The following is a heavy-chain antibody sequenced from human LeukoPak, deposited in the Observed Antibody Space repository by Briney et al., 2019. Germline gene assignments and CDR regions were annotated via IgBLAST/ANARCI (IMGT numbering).Heavy chain of an antibody. D-gene: IGHD3-22*01. Sequence: EGSLRLSCAASGFTFSSYGMHWVRQAPGKGLEWVAVISYDGSNKYYADSVKGRFTISRDNSKNTLYLQMNSLRAEDTAVYYCAKELCYDSSGYKLFDYWGQGTLVTVSS. CDR3: AKELCYDSSGYKLFDY. CDR1: GFTFSSYG. V-gene: IGHV3-30*18. CDR2: ISYDGSNK. J-gene: IGHJ4*02.